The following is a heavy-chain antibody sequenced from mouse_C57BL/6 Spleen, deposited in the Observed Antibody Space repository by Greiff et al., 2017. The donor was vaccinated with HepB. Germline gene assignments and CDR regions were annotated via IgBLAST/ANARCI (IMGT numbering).Heavy chain of an antibody. CDR3: ARSQFITTGFAY. D-gene: IGHD1-1*01. CDR2: INPGSGGT. Sequence: VQLQQSGTELIRPGTSVKVSCKASGYAFTNYLIEWVKQRPGQGLEWIGVINPGSGGTNYNEKFKGKATLTADKSSSTAYMQLSSLTSEDSAVYFRARSQFITTGFAYWGQGTLVTVSA. CDR1: GYAFTNYL. J-gene: IGHJ3*01. V-gene: IGHV1-54*01.